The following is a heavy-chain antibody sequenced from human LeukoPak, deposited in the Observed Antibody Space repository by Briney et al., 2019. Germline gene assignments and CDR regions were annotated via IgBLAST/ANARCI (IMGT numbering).Heavy chain of an antibody. CDR2: ISGSGGST. J-gene: IGHJ4*02. V-gene: IGHV3-23*01. CDR1: GFTFSSYA. CDR3: AKGGGSSIAAPEDY. Sequence: GGSLRLSCAASGFTFSSYAMSWVRQAPGKGLEWVSAISGSGGSTYYADSVKGRFTISRDNSKNTLYLQMNSLRAEDMALYYCAKGGGSSIAAPEDYWGQGTLVTVSS. D-gene: IGHD6-6*01.